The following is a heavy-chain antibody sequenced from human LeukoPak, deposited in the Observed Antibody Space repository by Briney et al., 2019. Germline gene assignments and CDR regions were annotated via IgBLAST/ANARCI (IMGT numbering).Heavy chain of an antibody. CDR2: ISSSSSYI. D-gene: IGHD3-10*01. Sequence: GGSLRLSCAASGWTFSGYSMNWVRQAPGKGLEWVSSISSSSSYIYYADSVKGRFNISRDNAKTPLYLQMNSLRAEDTAVYYCARKIYGSGSYYTNWGEGSLVTVSS. V-gene: IGHV3-21*01. J-gene: IGHJ4*02. CDR1: GWTFSGYS. CDR3: ARKIYGSGSYYTN.